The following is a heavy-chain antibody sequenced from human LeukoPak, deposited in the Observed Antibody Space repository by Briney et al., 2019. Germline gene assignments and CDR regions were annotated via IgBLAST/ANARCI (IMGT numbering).Heavy chain of an antibody. D-gene: IGHD3-22*01. J-gene: IGHJ4*02. Sequence: SVKVSCKASGGTFSSYAISWVRQAPGQGLEWMGRIIPILGIANYAQKFQGRVTITADKSASTAYMELSSLRSEDTAVYYCARSYDSSSDYWGQGTLVTVSS. V-gene: IGHV1-69*04. CDR3: ARSYDSSSDY. CDR1: GGTFSSYA. CDR2: IIPILGIA.